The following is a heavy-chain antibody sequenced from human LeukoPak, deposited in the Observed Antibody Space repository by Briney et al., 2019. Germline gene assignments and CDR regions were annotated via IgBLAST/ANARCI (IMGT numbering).Heavy chain of an antibody. CDR3: ARATSSRWLNWFDP. D-gene: IGHD6-13*01. Sequence: QTGGSLRLSCAASGFTFSSSAMSWVRQAPGKGLEWVAVIWYDGSNTYYADSVKGRFTISRDNSKNTLYLQMNSLRAEDTAVYYCARATSSRWLNWFDPWGQGTLVTVSS. CDR2: IWYDGSNT. V-gene: IGHV3-33*08. J-gene: IGHJ5*02. CDR1: GFTFSSSA.